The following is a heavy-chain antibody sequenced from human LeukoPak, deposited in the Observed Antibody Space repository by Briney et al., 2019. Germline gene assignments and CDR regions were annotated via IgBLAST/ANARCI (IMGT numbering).Heavy chain of an antibody. CDR2: IYPGDSDT. CDR3: ARPNRDSNGIRSRYGAYYFDY. CDR1: GYSFTSYW. J-gene: IGHJ4*02. D-gene: IGHD3-22*01. Sequence: GESLKISCKGSGYSFTSYWIGWVRQMPGKGLEWMGIIYPGDSDTRYSPSFQGQVTISADKSISTAYLQWSSLKASDTAMYYCARPNRDSNGIRSRYGAYYFDYWGQGTLVTVSS. V-gene: IGHV5-51*01.